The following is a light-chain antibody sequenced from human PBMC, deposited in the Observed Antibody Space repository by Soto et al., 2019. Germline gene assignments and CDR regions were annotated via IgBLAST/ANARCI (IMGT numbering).Light chain of an antibody. J-gene: IGLJ1*01. Sequence: SVLNQPASVSGSPGQSITLSYPGTSSDVGGYNYVSWYQQHPGKAPKLMIYDVSNRPSGVSNRFSGSKSGNTASLTISGLQAEDEADYYCSSYKSSSTRVFGTGTKVTVL. V-gene: IGLV2-14*01. CDR3: SSYKSSSTRV. CDR1: SSDVGGYNY. CDR2: DVS.